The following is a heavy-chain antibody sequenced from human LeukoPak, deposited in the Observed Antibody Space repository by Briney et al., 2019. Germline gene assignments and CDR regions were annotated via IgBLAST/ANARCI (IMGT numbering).Heavy chain of an antibody. CDR3: ARELHDYYYMDV. Sequence: GGSLRLSCAASGFTFSSYNMIWVRQAPGKGLEWVSYISSGRGIKYYADSVKGRFTISRDNAKNSLFLQMNSLRAEDTAVYYCARELHDYYYMDVWGKGTTITVSS. CDR1: GFTFSSYN. D-gene: IGHD3-10*01. CDR2: ISSGRGIK. V-gene: IGHV3-48*01. J-gene: IGHJ6*03.